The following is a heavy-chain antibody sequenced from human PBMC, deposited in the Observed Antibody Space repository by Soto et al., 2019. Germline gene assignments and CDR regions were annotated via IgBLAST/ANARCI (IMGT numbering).Heavy chain of an antibody. CDR3: ARDYYGEAAFDI. CDR1: GGSISSYY. J-gene: IGHJ3*02. D-gene: IGHD4-17*01. V-gene: IGHV4-59*01. Sequence: SETLSLTCTVSGGSISSYYWSWIRQPPGKGLEWIGYIYYSGSTNYNPSLKSRVTISVDTSKNQFSLKLSSVTAADTAVYYCARDYYGEAAFDIWGQGTMVTVSS. CDR2: IYYSGST.